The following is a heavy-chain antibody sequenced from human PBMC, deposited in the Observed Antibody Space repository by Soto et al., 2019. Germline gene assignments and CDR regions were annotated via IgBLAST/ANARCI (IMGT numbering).Heavy chain of an antibody. D-gene: IGHD3-10*01. CDR2: ISYDGSNK. J-gene: IGHJ6*02. V-gene: IGHV3-30*18. CDR3: AKIGVEYYYGMDV. Sequence: GGSLRLSCAASGFTFSSYGMHWVRQAPGKGLEWVAVISYDGSNKYYADSVKGRFTISRDNSKNTLYLQMNSLRAEDTAVYYCAKIGVEYYYGMDVWGQGTTVTVS. CDR1: GFTFSSYG.